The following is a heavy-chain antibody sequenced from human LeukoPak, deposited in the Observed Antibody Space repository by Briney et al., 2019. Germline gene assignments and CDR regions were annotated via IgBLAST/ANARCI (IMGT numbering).Heavy chain of an antibody. CDR1: GGSISSYY. V-gene: IGHV4-59*01. CDR2: IYYSGST. Sequence: SETLSLTCTVSGGSISSYYWSWIRQPPGKGLEWIGYIYYSGSTNYNPSLKSRVTISVDTSKNQFSLKLSSVTAADTAVYYCARGASPLGAWIQLWPDAFDIWGQGAMVTVSS. D-gene: IGHD5-18*01. J-gene: IGHJ3*02. CDR3: ARGASPLGAWIQLWPDAFDI.